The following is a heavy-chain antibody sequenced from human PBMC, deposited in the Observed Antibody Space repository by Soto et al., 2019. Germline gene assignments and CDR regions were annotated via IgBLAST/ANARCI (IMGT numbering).Heavy chain of an antibody. J-gene: IGHJ4*02. D-gene: IGHD1-7*01. Sequence: SVKVSCKASGGTISSYAISWVRQAPGQGLEWMGGIIPIVGTATYAQKFQGRVTITADKSTSTAYMELSSLRSEDTAVYYCAAGTPPRAFFDYWGQGTLVTVSS. CDR1: GGTISSYA. V-gene: IGHV1-69*06. CDR3: AAGTPPRAFFDY. CDR2: IIPIVGTA.